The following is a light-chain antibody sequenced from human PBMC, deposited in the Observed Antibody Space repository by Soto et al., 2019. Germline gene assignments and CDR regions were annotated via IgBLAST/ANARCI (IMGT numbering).Light chain of an antibody. CDR3: QQRSNWPSLT. CDR2: DAS. J-gene: IGKJ4*01. CDR1: QSVSSY. Sequence: EIVLTQSPATLSLSPRQRATLSCRVSQSVSSYLAWYQQKPGQAPRLLIYDASNRANGIRAMYSGRRSVTDFTITISSLEPEDFAVYYCQQRSNWPSLTCGGGTKVEIK. V-gene: IGKV3-11*01.